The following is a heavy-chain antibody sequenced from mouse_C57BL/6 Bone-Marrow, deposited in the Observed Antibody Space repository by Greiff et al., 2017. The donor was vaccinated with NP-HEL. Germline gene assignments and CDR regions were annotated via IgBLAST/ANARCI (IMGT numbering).Heavy chain of an antibody. CDR3: ARASYYGSDY. V-gene: IGHV5-12*01. J-gene: IGHJ2*01. CDR1: GFTFSDYY. D-gene: IGHD1-1*01. CDR2: ISNGGGST. Sequence: EVKLMESGGGLVQPGGSLKLSCAASGFTFSDYYMYWVRQTPEKRLEWVAYISNGGGSTYYLDTVKGRFTISRDNAKNTLYLQMSRLKSEDTTMYYCARASYYGSDYWGQGTTLTVSS.